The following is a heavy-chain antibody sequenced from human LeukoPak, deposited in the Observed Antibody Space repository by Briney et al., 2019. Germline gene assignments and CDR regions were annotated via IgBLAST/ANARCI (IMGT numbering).Heavy chain of an antibody. D-gene: IGHD3-10*01. J-gene: IGHJ4*02. V-gene: IGHV3-33*01. CDR2: IWYDGSTK. CDR3: ARAVGPFDY. CDR1: GFSFSTYG. Sequence: GGSLRLSCEASGFSFSTYGMHWVRQPPGKGLEWVAVIWYDGSTKYYADSVRGRFTISRDNSRDTLYLQLNSLRAEDTAVYFCARAVGPFDYWGQGTLVTVSS.